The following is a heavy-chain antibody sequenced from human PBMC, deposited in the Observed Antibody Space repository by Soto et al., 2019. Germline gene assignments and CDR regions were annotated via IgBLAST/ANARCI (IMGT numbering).Heavy chain of an antibody. D-gene: IGHD3-3*01. V-gene: IGHV1-8*01. CDR1: GYTFTSYD. J-gene: IGHJ4*02. Sequence: ASVKVSCKASGYTFTSYDINWVRQATGQGLEWMGWMNPNSGNTGYAQKFQGRVTMTRNTSISTAYMELSSLRSEDTAVYYCARGRFSGIRFLEWLYFDYWGQGTLVTSPQ. CDR2: MNPNSGNT. CDR3: ARGRFSGIRFLEWLYFDY.